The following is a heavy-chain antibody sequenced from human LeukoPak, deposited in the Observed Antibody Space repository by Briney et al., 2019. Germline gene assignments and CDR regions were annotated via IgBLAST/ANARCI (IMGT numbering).Heavy chain of an antibody. V-gene: IGHV4-59*01. CDR1: GGSISSYY. Sequence: SETLSLTCTVSGGSISSYYWSWIRQPPGKGLEWIGYIYYSGSTNYNPSLKSRVTISVDTSKNQFSLKLSSVTAADTAVYYCARSPPGEQVATLDYWGQGTLVTVSS. J-gene: IGHJ4*02. CDR2: IYYSGST. D-gene: IGHD5-12*01. CDR3: ARSPPGEQVATLDY.